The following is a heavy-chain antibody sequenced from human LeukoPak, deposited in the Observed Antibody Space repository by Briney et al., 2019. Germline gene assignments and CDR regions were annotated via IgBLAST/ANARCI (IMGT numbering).Heavy chain of an antibody. Sequence: ASVKVSCKASGYSFTDYHMHWVRQAPGQGLEWMGAIVPIFGSANYEQKFQGKVTITADKPTNTAYMELSSLRSEDTAIYYCATEAEFVGGTHFAHWGQGTLVTVSS. J-gene: IGHJ5*02. CDR3: ATEAEFVGGTHFAH. CDR2: IVPIFGSA. CDR1: GYSFTDYH. V-gene: IGHV1-69*06. D-gene: IGHD1-26*01.